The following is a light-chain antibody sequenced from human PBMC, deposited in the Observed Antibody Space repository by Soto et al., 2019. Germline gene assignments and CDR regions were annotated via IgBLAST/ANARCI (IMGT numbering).Light chain of an antibody. Sequence: SVLTQPPSASGTPGQGVTISCSGSTSNIGSNYVYWYQQLPGTAPKLLIYRNNQRPSGVPDRFSGSKSGTSASLAISGLRSDDEADYFCATWDDSLNGLYVFGTGTNVTVL. CDR2: RNN. J-gene: IGLJ1*01. V-gene: IGLV1-47*01. CDR1: TSNIGSNY. CDR3: ATWDDSLNGLYV.